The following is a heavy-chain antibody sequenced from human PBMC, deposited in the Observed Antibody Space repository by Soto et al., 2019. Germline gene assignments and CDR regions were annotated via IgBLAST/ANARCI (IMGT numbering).Heavy chain of an antibody. CDR2: INSDGRST. CDR1: GFTFSNYW. V-gene: IGHV3-74*01. CDR3: ARMDYGGTQRLAYFLCMDV. J-gene: IGHJ6*02. D-gene: IGHD2-15*01. Sequence: GGSLRLSCAASGFTFSNYWMNWVRQAPGKGLVWVSRINSDGRSTSYADSEKGRFTISRDNAKNTLYLQMNNLRVEDTAVYFCARMDYGGTQRLAYFLCMDVWCHGVTVTVSS.